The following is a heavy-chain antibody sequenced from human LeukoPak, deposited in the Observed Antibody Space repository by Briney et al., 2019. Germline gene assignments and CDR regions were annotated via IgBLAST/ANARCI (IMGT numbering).Heavy chain of an antibody. CDR3: ARDPSGYDLGGFDY. CDR2: IYYSGST. Sequence: SETLSLTCTVSGGSISSYYWSWIRQPPEKGLEWIGYIYYSGSTNYNPSLKSRVTISVDTSKNQFSLKLSSVTAADTAVYYCARDPSGYDLGGFDYWGQGTLVTVSS. D-gene: IGHD5-12*01. V-gene: IGHV4-59*01. CDR1: GGSISSYY. J-gene: IGHJ4*02.